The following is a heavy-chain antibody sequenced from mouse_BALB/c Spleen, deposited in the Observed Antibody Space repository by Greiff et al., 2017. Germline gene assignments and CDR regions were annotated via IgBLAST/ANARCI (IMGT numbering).Heavy chain of an antibody. CDR2: ISSGSSTI. CDR3: ARSDDSSYNAMDY. Sequence: EVQGVESGGGLVQPGGSRKLSCAASGFTFSSFGMHWVRQAPEKGLEWVAYISSGSSTIYYADTVKGRFTISRDNPKNTLFLQMTSLRSEDTAMYYCARSDDSSYNAMDYWGQGTSVTVSS. V-gene: IGHV5-17*02. J-gene: IGHJ4*01. D-gene: IGHD1-1*01. CDR1: GFTFSSFG.